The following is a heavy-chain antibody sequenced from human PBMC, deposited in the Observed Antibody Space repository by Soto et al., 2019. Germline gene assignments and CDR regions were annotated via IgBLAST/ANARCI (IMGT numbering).Heavy chain of an antibody. J-gene: IGHJ4*02. Sequence: QVQLQQWGAGLLKPSETLSLTCAVYGGSFSGYYWSWIRQPPGKGLEWIGEINHSGSTNSNPSLKSRVTISVDTSKNQFSLKLSSVTAADTAVYYCASGGGGFTMMGYWGQETLVTVSS. V-gene: IGHV4-34*01. CDR1: GGSFSGYY. CDR3: ASGGGGFTMMGY. D-gene: IGHD3-22*01. CDR2: INHSGST.